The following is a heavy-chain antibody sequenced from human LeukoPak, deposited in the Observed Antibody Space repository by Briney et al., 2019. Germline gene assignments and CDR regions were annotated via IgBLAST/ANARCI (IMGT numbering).Heavy chain of an antibody. CDR3: ARATFIWTAYYTH. D-gene: IGHD3/OR15-3a*01. CDR1: GGSFSGYY. V-gene: IGHV4-34*01. J-gene: IGHJ4*02. CDR2: INHSGST. Sequence: PSETLSLTCAVYGGSFSGYYWSWIRQPPGKGLEWIGEINHSGSTNYNPSLKSRVTISVDTSKNQFSLKLSSVTAADTAVYYCARATFIWTAYYTHWGQGTLVTVSS.